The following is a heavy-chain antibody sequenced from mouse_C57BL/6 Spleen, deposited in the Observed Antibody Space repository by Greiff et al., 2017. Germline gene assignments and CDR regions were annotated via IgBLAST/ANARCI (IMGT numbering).Heavy chain of an antibody. CDR3: ARPGSSYWFAY. J-gene: IGHJ3*01. Sequence: EVKVEESGGGLVKPGGSLKLSCAASGFTFSDYGMHWVRQAPEKGLEWVAYLSSGSSTIYDADTVKGRFTISRDNAKNTLFLQMTSLRSEDTAMYYCARPGSSYWFAYWGQGTLVTVSA. CDR2: LSSGSSTI. V-gene: IGHV5-17*01. D-gene: IGHD1-1*01. CDR1: GFTFSDYG.